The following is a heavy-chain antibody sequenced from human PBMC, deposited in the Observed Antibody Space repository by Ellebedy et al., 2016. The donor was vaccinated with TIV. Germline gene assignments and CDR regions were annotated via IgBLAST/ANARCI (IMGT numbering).Heavy chain of an antibody. CDR2: INHSGIT. V-gene: IGHV4-34*01. Sequence: MPSETLSLTCGVYGGSFSGYYWNWIRQPPGKGLEWIGEINHSGITNYKPSLKSRVTISVGTSKNHFSLNLTSVTAADTAVYYCARGKNYDVLTGTYTGFAYWGQGTLVTVSS. CDR1: GGSFSGYY. D-gene: IGHD3-9*01. CDR3: ARGKNYDVLTGTYTGFAY. J-gene: IGHJ4*02.